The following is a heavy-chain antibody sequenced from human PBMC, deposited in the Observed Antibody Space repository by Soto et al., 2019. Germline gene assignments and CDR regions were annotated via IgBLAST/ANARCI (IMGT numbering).Heavy chain of an antibody. Sequence: GGSLRLSCAASGFTFSNAWMSWVRQAPGKGLEWVGRIKSKTDGGTTDYAAPVKGRFTISRDDSKNMLYLQMNSLKTEDTAVYYCTTATSPPYDILTATDAFDIWGQGTMVTVSS. D-gene: IGHD3-9*01. CDR2: IKSKTDGGTT. CDR1: GFTFSNAW. V-gene: IGHV3-15*01. CDR3: TTATSPPYDILTATDAFDI. J-gene: IGHJ3*02.